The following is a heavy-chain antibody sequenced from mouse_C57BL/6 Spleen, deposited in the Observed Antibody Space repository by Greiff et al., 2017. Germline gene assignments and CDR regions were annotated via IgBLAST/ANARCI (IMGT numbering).Heavy chain of an antibody. V-gene: IGHV5-4*01. CDR1: GFTFSSYA. Sequence: EVHLVESGGGLVKPGGSLKLSCAASGFTFSSYAMSWVRQTPEKRLEWVATISDGGSYTYYPDNVKGRLTIARDNAKNNLYLQISHLKSEDTAMYYWARGGRPHWYFDVWGTGTTVTVSS. CDR2: ISDGGSYT. CDR3: ARGGRPHWYFDV. J-gene: IGHJ1*03.